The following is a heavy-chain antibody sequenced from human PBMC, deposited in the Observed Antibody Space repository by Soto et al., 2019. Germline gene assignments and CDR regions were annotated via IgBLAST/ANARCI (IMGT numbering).Heavy chain of an antibody. Sequence: QVQLVQSGAEVKKPGASVKVSCKASEYTFTSYAMHWVRQAPGQRLEWMGWINAGNGNTKYSQKFQGRVTITRDTSASTAYMELSSLRSEDTAVYYCARGSGLYYFDYWGQGTLVTVSS. CDR1: EYTFTSYA. CDR3: ARGSGLYYFDY. CDR2: INAGNGNT. D-gene: IGHD3-10*01. J-gene: IGHJ4*02. V-gene: IGHV1-3*01.